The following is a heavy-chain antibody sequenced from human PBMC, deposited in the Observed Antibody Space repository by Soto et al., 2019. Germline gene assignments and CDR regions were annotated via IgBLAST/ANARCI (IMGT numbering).Heavy chain of an antibody. CDR2: INPNSGGT. CDR3: ARDPSPIAVAGQLGFDP. CDR1: GYTFTGYY. J-gene: IGHJ5*02. V-gene: IGHV1-2*02. Sequence: ASVKVSCKASGYTFTGYYMHWVRQAPGQGLEWMGWINPNSGGTNYAQKFQGRVTMTRDTSISTAYMELSRLRSDDTAVYYCARDPSPIAVAGQLGFDPWGQGTLVTVSS. D-gene: IGHD6-19*01.